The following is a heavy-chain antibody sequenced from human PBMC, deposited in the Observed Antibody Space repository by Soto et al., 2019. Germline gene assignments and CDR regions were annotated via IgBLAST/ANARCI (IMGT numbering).Heavy chain of an antibody. CDR1: GGSISSSSYY. CDR2: IYYSGST. D-gene: IGHD6-19*01. J-gene: IGHJ4*02. CDR3: ARGKSVAGSDFDY. V-gene: IGHV4-39*01. Sequence: PSETLSLTCTVSGGSISSSSYYWGWIRQPPGKGLEWIGSIYYSGSTYYNPSLKSRVTISVDTSKNQFSLKLSSVTAADTAVYYCARGKSVAGSDFDYWGQGTLVTVS.